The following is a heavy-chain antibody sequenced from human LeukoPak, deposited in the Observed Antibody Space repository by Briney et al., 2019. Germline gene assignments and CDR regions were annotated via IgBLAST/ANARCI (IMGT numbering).Heavy chain of an antibody. CDR1: GFTFRSFA. Sequence: GGSLRLSCVASGFTFRSFAMIWVRQAPGKGLEWVSGIGEAAGYYADSVKGRFTISRDDSKNTLYLQMNSLRAEDTALYYCAKDWGDSWGQGTLVTVSS. CDR2: IGEAAG. CDR3: AKDWGDS. V-gene: IGHV3-23*01. J-gene: IGHJ4*02. D-gene: IGHD3-16*01.